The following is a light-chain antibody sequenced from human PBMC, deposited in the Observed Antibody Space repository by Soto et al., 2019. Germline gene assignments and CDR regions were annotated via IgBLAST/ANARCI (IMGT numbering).Light chain of an antibody. V-gene: IGLV2-8*01. J-gene: IGLJ1*01. CDR2: EVS. Sequence: QSVLTQPPSASGSPGQSVTISCTGTSSDVGGYNNVSWYQQHPGKAPKLMIYEVSKRPSGVPDRFSGSKSGNTASLTFSGLQAEDEADYYCSSYAGSNNYVFGTGTKVTVL. CDR3: SSYAGSNNYV. CDR1: SSDVGGYNN.